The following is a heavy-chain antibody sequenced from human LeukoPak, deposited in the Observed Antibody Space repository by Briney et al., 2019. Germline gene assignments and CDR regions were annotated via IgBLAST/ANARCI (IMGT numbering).Heavy chain of an antibody. J-gene: IGHJ4*02. CDR1: GFTFSSDA. CDR3: AKSLWGSGSHLIPFFDY. CDR2: ISSSSSYI. V-gene: IGHV3-21*01. D-gene: IGHD1-26*01. Sequence: PGGSLRLSCAASGFTFSSDAMNWVRQAPGKGLEWVSSISSSSSYIYYADSVKGRFTISRDNSKNTLYLQMNSLRAEDTAVYYCAKSLWGSGSHLIPFFDYWGQGTLVTVSS.